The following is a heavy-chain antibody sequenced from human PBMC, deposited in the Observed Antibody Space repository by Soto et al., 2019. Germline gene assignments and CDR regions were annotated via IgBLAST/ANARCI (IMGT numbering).Heavy chain of an antibody. D-gene: IGHD3-9*01. J-gene: IGHJ4*02. CDR1: GGSISSGSFY. CDR3: ARTTFYDIFTAYYSLFDY. CDR2: ISDSGSS. Sequence: QVQLQESGPGLVKPSQTLTLTCTVSGGSISSGSFYWSWIRQHPGKGLEWIGHISDSGSSYYNPSLESRVTISVDTSKTQFSLKLSALTAADTAVYFCARTTFYDIFTAYYSLFDYWGQGTLVTVSS. V-gene: IGHV4-31*03.